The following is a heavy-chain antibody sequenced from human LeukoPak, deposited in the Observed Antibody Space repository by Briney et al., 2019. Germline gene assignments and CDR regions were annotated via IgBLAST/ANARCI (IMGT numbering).Heavy chain of an antibody. V-gene: IGHV4-34*01. CDR3: ARRKGITIFGVGLPRFDP. D-gene: IGHD3-3*01. Sequence: PSETLSLTCAVYGGSFSGYYWSWIRQPPGKGLEWIGEINHSGSTNYNPSLKSRVTISVDTSKNQFSLKLSSVTAADTAVYYCARRKGITIFGVGLPRFDPWGQGTLVTVSS. CDR2: INHSGST. J-gene: IGHJ5*02. CDR1: GGSFSGYY.